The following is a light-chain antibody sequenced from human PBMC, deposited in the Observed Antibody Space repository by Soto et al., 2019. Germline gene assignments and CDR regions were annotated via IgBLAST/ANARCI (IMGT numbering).Light chain of an antibody. Sequence: EIVLTQSPGTLSLSPGEGATLSCMASQSVMSRYIAWYQQRPGQAPRLLIYGASNRATGSPDRISGSGSGTEFTLNISRMDPEDFALYYCQKYGKLPGTFGGGTKVEIK. CDR3: QKYGKLPGT. CDR1: QSVMSRY. J-gene: IGKJ4*01. V-gene: IGKV3-20*01. CDR2: GAS.